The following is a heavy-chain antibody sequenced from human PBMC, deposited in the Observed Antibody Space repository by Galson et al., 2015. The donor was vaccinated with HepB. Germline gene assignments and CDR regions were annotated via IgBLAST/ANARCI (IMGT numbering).Heavy chain of an antibody. CDR2: ISRSSSYI. CDR3: VRDAGDILTDYYYYYGMNV. CDR1: GFTFSSYN. D-gene: IGHD3-9*01. V-gene: IGHV3-21*01. J-gene: IGHJ6*02. Sequence: SLRLSCAASGFTFSSYNMNWVRQAPGKGLERVSSISRSSSYIYYADSVKGRFTIFRDNAKNSLYLQMNSLRAEDTAVYYCVRDAGDILTDYYYYYGMNVWGQGTTVTVSS.